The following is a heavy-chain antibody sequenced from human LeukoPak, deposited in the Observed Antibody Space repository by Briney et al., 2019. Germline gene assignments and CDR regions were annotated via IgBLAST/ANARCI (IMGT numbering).Heavy chain of an antibody. CDR2: ICPGGRST. D-gene: IGHD3-16*01. CDR3: ARVNVCPRCHFDY. Sequence: GGSLRLSFAASVFTFSSYCMHWVRQAPGKALVCVSRICPGGRSTICADCVKGLFTISRDYAKNTVYLQMNTLRAEDTAVYYCARVNVCPRCHFDYWGQGTLVTVSS. CDR1: VFTFSSYC. V-gene: IGHV3-74*01. J-gene: IGHJ4*02.